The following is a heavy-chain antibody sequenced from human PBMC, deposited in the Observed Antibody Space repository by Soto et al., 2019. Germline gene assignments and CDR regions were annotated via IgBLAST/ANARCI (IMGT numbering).Heavy chain of an antibody. CDR2: INDSGNI. D-gene: IGHD3-10*01. Sequence: QVQLQQWGAGLLKPSETLSLTCAVYDGSFSGYQWSWIRQTPGKGLEWIGEINDSGNINYNPSLKSRVSLFVDTAKKQISLKLSSVTAADTAVYYCARGLILWFGELSRRGGYYYYMDVWGKGTTVTVSS. CDR3: ARGLILWFGELSRRGGYYYYMDV. J-gene: IGHJ6*03. CDR1: DGSFSGYQ. V-gene: IGHV4-34*01.